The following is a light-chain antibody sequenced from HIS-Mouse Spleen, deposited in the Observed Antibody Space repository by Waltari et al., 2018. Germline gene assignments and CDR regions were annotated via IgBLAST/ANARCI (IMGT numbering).Light chain of an antibody. CDR3: CSYAGSSTFVV. J-gene: IGLJ2*01. CDR1: SSDVGSYNL. Sequence: PLTQPASVSGSPGQSITISCTGTSSDVGSYNLVSWYQQHPGKAPKLMIYEGSKRPSGVSNRFSGSKSGNTASLTISGLQAEDEADYYCCSYAGSSTFVVFGGGTKLTVL. CDR2: EGS. V-gene: IGLV2-23*01.